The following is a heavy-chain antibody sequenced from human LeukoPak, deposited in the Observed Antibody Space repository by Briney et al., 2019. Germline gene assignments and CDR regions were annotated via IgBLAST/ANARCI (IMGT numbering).Heavy chain of an antibody. D-gene: IGHD6-13*01. CDR1: GFTFDDYG. CDR2: INWNGGST. CDR3: ARMYSSSWENY. V-gene: IGHV3-20*04. Sequence: GGSLRLSCAASGFTFDDYGMSWVRQAPGKGLEWVSGINWNGGSTGYADSVKGRFTISRDNSKNTLYLQMNSLRAEDTAVYYCARMYSSSWENYWGQGTLVTVSS. J-gene: IGHJ4*02.